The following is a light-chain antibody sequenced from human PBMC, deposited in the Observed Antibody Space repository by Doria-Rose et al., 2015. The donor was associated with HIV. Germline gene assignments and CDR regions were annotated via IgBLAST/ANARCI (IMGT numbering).Light chain of an antibody. V-gene: IGKV4-1*01. J-gene: IGKJ3*01. CDR1: QSLLYTSKNY. Sequence: DVRLTQSPESLGMSLGERATLNCKSNQSLLYTSKNYLAWYQQKPGQPTKLLIYWASTRQSAVHARFSGSGSGTDFTLTISSLEAEDAAVYYCQQYYDTPSFGPGTTVDIK. CDR3: QQYYDTPS. CDR2: WAS.